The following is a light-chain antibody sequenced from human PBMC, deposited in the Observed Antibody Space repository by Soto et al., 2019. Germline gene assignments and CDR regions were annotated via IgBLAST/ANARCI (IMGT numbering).Light chain of an antibody. CDR3: CSLTSGPGWV. Sequence: QSALAQPASVSGSPGQSVTISCTGTSSDVGGYNFVSWYQQYPGKVPKLNIHQVIDRPSGISDRFSGSKSGNRAFLTISGLQAEDEADYSCCSLTSGPGWVFGGGTKLTVL. V-gene: IGLV2-14*01. CDR2: QVI. J-gene: IGLJ3*02. CDR1: SSDVGGYNF.